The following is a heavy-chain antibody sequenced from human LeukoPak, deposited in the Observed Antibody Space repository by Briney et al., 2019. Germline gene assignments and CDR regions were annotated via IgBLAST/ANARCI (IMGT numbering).Heavy chain of an antibody. J-gene: IGHJ4*02. CDR1: GFTVSSNY. V-gene: IGHV3-53*01. D-gene: IGHD2-2*02. Sequence: GGSLRLSCAASGFTVSSNYMSWVRQAPGKGLEWVSVIYSGGSTYYADSVKGRFTISRDNSKKTLYLQTNSLRAEDTAVYYCARGRYCSSTSCYIDYWGQGTLVTVSS. CDR3: ARGRYCSSTSCYIDY. CDR2: IYSGGST.